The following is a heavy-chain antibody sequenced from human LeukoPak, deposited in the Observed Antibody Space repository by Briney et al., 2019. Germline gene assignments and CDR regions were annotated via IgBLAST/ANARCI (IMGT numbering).Heavy chain of an antibody. V-gene: IGHV3-23*01. J-gene: IGHJ4*02. CDR1: GFNVSSNH. Sequence: GGSLRLSCRASGFNVSSNHMSWVRQAPGKGLEWVSGISGSGGSTYYADSVKGRFTISRDNSKNTLYLQMNSLRAEDTAVYYCAKGPPIYDYVWGSYYFDYWGQGTLVTVSS. D-gene: IGHD3-16*01. CDR3: AKGPPIYDYVWGSYYFDY. CDR2: ISGSGGST.